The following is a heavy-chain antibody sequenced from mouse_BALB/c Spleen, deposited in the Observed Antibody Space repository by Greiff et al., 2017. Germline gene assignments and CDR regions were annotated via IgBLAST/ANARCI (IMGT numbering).Heavy chain of an antibody. J-gene: IGHJ2*01. D-gene: IGHD2-14*01. V-gene: IGHV1S135*01. CDR2: IDPFNGGT. CDR1: GYSFTSYY. Sequence: EVQLQQSGPELMKPGASVKISCKASGYSFTSYYMHWVKQSHGKSLEWIGYIDPFNGGTSYNQKFKGKATLTVDKSSSTAYMHLSSLTSEDSAVYYCARMGEYYRYSFDYWGQGTTRTVSS. CDR3: ARMGEYYRYSFDY.